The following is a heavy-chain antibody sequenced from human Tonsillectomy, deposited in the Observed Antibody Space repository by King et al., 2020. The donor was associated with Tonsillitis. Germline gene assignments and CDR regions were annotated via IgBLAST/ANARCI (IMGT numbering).Heavy chain of an antibody. D-gene: IGHD3-10*01. V-gene: IGHV3-53*01. J-gene: IGHJ4*02. CDR3: ARGDVSSVSYYSSFDY. Sequence: VQLVESGGGLIQPGGSLRLSCAASGFTVSSNYMTWVRQAPGKGLEWVSVLYSGGSTYYSDSVKGRFTISRDNSKNTLYLQMNSLRAEDTAVYYCARGDVSSVSYYSSFDYWGQGTLVTVSS. CDR2: LYSGGST. CDR1: GFTVSSNY.